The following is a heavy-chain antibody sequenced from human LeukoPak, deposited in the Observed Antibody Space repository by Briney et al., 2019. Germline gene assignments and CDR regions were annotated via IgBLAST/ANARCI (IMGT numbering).Heavy chain of an antibody. CDR1: GFSFSPSA. J-gene: IGHJ3*02. CDR3: ARSLGRGYSGYDYIHDAFDI. D-gene: IGHD5-12*01. V-gene: IGHV3-20*04. CDR2: INWNGGST. Sequence: PGGSLRLSCVTSGFSFSPSAMSWVRQAPGKGLEWVSGINWNGGSTGYADSVKGRFTISRDNAKNSLYLQMNSLRAEDTALYYCARSLGRGYSGYDYIHDAFDIWGQGTMVTVSS.